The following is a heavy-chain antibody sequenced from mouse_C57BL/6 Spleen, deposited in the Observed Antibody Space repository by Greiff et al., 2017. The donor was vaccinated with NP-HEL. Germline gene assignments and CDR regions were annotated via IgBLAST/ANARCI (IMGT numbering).Heavy chain of an antibody. D-gene: IGHD1-1*01. Sequence: VKVVESGPELVKPGASVKISCKASGYAFSSSWMNWVKQRPGKGLEWIGRIYPGDGDTNYNGKFKGKATLTADKSSSTAYMQLSSLTSEDSAVYFCAREALPYYYGSSYDAMDYWGQGTSVTVSS. V-gene: IGHV1-82*01. CDR2: IYPGDGDT. J-gene: IGHJ4*01. CDR1: GYAFSSSW. CDR3: AREALPYYYGSSYDAMDY.